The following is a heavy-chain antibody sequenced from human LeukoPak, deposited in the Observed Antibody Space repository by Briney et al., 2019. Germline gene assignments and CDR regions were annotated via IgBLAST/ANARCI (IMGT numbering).Heavy chain of an antibody. CDR2: IRGKANNYAT. V-gene: IGHV3-73*01. Sequence: GGSLRLSCAASGFTFSGSAMRWVRQASGKGLEWVGRIRGKANNYATAYAASVKGRFTISRDDSKNTAYLQMNSLKTEDTAVYYCTTEGIEVAGTNLYYYYYMDVWGKGTTVTVSS. J-gene: IGHJ6*03. D-gene: IGHD6-19*01. CDR1: GFTFSGSA. CDR3: TTEGIEVAGTNLYYYYYMDV.